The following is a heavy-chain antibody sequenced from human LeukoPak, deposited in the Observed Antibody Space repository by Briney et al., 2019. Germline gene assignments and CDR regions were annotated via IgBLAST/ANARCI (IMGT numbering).Heavy chain of an antibody. CDR3: ARAIAARTTAYYFDY. CDR2: IYYSGST. D-gene: IGHD6-6*01. V-gene: IGHV4-30-4*08. CDR1: GGSISSGDYY. Sequence: SETLSLTCTVSGGSISSGDYYWGWIRQPPGKGLEWIGYIYYSGSTYYNPSLKSRITISVDTSKNQFSLKLSSVTAADTAVYYCARAIAARTTAYYFDYWGQGTLVTVSS. J-gene: IGHJ4*02.